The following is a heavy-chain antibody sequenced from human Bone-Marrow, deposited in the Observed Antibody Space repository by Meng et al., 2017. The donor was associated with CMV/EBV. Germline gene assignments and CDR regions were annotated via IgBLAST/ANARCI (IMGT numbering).Heavy chain of an antibody. J-gene: IGHJ6*01. CDR3: ARQSPWRLTRPAYYYGMDV. CDR1: GFTFSSYA. CDR2: ISGSGGST. D-gene: IGHD2-21*02. Sequence: GGSLRLSCAASGFTFSSYAMSWVRQAPGKGLEWVPAISGSGGSTYYADSVKGRFTISRDNSKNTLYLQMNSLRAEDTAVYYCARQSPWRLTRPAYYYGMDVWGQGTTVTVSS. V-gene: IGHV3-23*01.